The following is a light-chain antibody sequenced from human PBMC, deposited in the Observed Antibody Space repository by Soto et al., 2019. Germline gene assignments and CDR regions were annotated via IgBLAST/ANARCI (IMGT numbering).Light chain of an antibody. CDR3: QQRSNWPPN. CDR1: QSVSSY. CDR2: DAS. J-gene: IGKJ5*01. V-gene: IGKV3-11*01. Sequence: EIVLTQSPATLSLSPGERATLSCRASQSVSSYLAWYQQKPGQAPGLLIYDASNRATGIPARFSGSGSGTDFTLTISSLEPEDFAVYYCQQRSNWPPNFGQGTRLEIK.